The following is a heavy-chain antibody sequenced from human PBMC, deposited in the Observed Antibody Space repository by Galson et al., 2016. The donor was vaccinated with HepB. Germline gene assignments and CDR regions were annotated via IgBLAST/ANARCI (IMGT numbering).Heavy chain of an antibody. Sequence: PRLSCAASGFTFSDYSMNWVRQAPGKGLEWISFISSSSFSSSGSTIYYADSVKGRFTISRDNAKNSLYLEMNSLRDEDTAVYYCARDDYFRLGYWGQGTTVTVSS. J-gene: IGHJ6*02. CDR2: ISSSSFSSSGSTI. CDR3: ARDDYFRLGY. V-gene: IGHV3-48*02. D-gene: IGHD3-16*01. CDR1: GFTFSDYS.